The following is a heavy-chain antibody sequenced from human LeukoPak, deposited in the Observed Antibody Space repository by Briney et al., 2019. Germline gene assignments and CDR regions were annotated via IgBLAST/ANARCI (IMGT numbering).Heavy chain of an antibody. Sequence: SETLSLTCTVSGGSISSYYWSWIRQPPGKGLEWIGEINHSGSTNYNPSLKSRVTISVDTSKNQFSLKLSSVTAADTAVYYCARGRGYSSSWYHYWGQGTLVTVS. CDR3: ARGRGYSSSWYHY. J-gene: IGHJ4*02. D-gene: IGHD6-13*01. CDR2: INHSGST. V-gene: IGHV4-34*01. CDR1: GGSISSYY.